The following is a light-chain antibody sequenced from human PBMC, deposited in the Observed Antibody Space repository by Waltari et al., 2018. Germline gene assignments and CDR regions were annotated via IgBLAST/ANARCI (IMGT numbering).Light chain of an antibody. CDR2: GAS. J-gene: IGKJ1*01. Sequence: GRTRQGVGSTFAWYQQKPGQAPRLLIYGASIRATGIPDRFSGSGSGTDFSLTISRLEPEDFAVYYFQHYVRLPVTFGQGTKVEIK. CDR3: QHYVRLPVT. CDR1: QGVGST. V-gene: IGKV3-20*01.